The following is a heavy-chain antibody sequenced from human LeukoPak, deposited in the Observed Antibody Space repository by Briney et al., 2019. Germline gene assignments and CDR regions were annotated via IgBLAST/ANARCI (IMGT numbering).Heavy chain of an antibody. CDR3: ARGSRIAAAGAFDY. Sequence: SQTLSLTCTVSGYSISSGYYWGWIRQPPGKGLEWIGSIYHSGSTYYNPSLKSRGTISVDTSKNQFSLKLSSVTAADTAVYYCARGSRIAAAGAFDYWGQGTLVTVSS. J-gene: IGHJ4*02. CDR1: GYSISSGYY. D-gene: IGHD6-13*01. V-gene: IGHV4-38-2*02. CDR2: IYHSGST.